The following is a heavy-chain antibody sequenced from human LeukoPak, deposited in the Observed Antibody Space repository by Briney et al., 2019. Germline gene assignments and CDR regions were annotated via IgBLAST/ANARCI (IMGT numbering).Heavy chain of an antibody. CDR3: ARAGEMATMVNDY. CDR1: GGSISSYY. V-gene: IGHV4-59*01. D-gene: IGHD5-12*01. CDR2: IYYSGST. J-gene: IGHJ4*02. Sequence: PSETPSLTCTVSGGSISSYYWSWIRQPPGKGLEWIGYIYYSGSTNYNPSLKSRVTISVDTSKNQFSLKLSSVTAADTAVYYCARAGEMATMVNDYWGQGTLVTVSS.